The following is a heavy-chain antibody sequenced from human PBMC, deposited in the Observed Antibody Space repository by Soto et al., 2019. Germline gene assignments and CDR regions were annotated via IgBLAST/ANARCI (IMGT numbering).Heavy chain of an antibody. D-gene: IGHD3-16*01. Sequence: GESLKISCKGSGYSFTSYWISWVRQMPGKGLEWMGRIDPSDSYTNYSPSFQGHVTISADKSISTAYLQWSSLKASDTAMYYCARHWSYVAYFDYCGQGTLVTVSS. CDR2: IDPSDSYT. V-gene: IGHV5-10-1*01. CDR1: GYSFTSYW. J-gene: IGHJ4*02. CDR3: ARHWSYVAYFDY.